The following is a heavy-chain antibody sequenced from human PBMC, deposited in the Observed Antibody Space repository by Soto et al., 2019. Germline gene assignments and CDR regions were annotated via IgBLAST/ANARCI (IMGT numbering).Heavy chain of an antibody. D-gene: IGHD1-20*01. J-gene: IGHJ6*02. Sequence: QVQLVQSGPEVKKPGASVKVSCKTAGYSFTNSLMHWVRQAPGHGLEWVGIISPTTSGTRYAQKFQGRVTMTSATSTTTVYMEMSSRSSDDTSVYFCARESALITPTIGDQQWASFHGMAVWGQGTTVTVAS. CDR1: GYSFTNSL. CDR2: ISPTTSGT. V-gene: IGHV1-46*01. CDR3: ARESALITPTIGDQQWASFHGMAV.